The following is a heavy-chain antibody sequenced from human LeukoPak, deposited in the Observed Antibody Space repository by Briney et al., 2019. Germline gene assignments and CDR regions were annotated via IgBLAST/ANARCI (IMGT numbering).Heavy chain of an antibody. D-gene: IGHD3-3*01. J-gene: IGHJ5*02. CDR2: IYHSGST. CDR1: GYSISSGYY. CDR3: ARVGYITIFGVVIPNWFDP. V-gene: IGHV4-38-2*02. Sequence: SETLSLTCTVSGYSISSGYYWGWIRQPPGKGLEWIGSIYHSGSTYYNPSLKRRVTISVDTSKNQFSLKLSSVTAADTAVYYCARVGYITIFGVVIPNWFDPWGQGTLVTVSS.